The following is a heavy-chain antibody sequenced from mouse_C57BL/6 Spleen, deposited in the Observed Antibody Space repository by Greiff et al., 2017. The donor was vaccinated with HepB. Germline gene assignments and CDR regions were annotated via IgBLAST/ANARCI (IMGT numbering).Heavy chain of an antibody. J-gene: IGHJ4*01. V-gene: IGHV1-42*01. CDR1: GYSFTGYY. Sequence: EVMLVESGPELVKPGASVKISCKASGYSFTGYYMNWVKQSPEKSLEWIGEINPSTGGTTYNQKFKAKATLTVDKSSSTAYMQLKSLTSEDSAVYYCARSSYGNYEAMDYWGQGTSVTVSS. CDR2: INPSTGGT. CDR3: ARSSYGNYEAMDY. D-gene: IGHD2-10*01.